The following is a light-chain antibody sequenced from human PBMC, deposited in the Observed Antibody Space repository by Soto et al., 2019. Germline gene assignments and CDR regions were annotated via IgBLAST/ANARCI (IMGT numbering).Light chain of an antibody. CDR2: DAS. J-gene: IGKJ5*01. V-gene: IGKV1-33*01. CDR3: QQYDNLPIT. CDR1: QDISNY. Sequence: DIQMTQSPSSPSASVGDRVTITCQASQDISNYLNWYQQKPGKAPKLLIYDASNLETGVPSRFSGSGSGTDFTFTISSLQPEDIATYYRQQYDNLPITFGQGTRLEIK.